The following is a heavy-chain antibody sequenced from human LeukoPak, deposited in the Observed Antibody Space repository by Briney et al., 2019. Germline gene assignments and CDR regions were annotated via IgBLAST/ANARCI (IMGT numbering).Heavy chain of an antibody. J-gene: IGHJ6*02. CDR1: GFTFGSYA. CDR3: AKARFAPSNYYFYSGMDV. V-gene: IGHV3-23*01. Sequence: GGSLRLSCAASGFTFGSYAMSWVRQAPGKGLELVSAISGTGGSTYYADSVKGRFTISRDNSKNTLYLQMNSLRAEDTALYYCAKARFAPSNYYFYSGMDVWGQGTTVTVSS. D-gene: IGHD3-10*01. CDR2: ISGTGGST.